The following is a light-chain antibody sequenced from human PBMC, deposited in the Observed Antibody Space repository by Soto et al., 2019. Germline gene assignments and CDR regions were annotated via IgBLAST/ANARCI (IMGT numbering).Light chain of an antibody. CDR3: SSFAASNIWV. V-gene: IGLV2-8*01. CDR1: SRDVGTYKY. CDR2: EVS. J-gene: IGLJ3*02. Sequence: QSVLAQPPSASGSPGQSVTISCTGSSRDVGTYKYVSWYQQHPGKAPKLMIYEVSARPSGVPDRFSGSKSGNTASLTVSGLQAEDEADYSCSSFAASNIWVFVGGTKLTVL.